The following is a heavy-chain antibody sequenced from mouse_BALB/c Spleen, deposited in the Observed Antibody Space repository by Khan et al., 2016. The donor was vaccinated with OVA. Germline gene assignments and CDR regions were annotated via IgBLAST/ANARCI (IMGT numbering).Heavy chain of an antibody. CDR1: GYSITSEYV. V-gene: IGHV3-2*02. Sequence: EVQLVESGPGLVKPSQSLSLTCTVTGYSITSEYVWNWIRQFPGNKLEWMGYISSTGSTSYNPSLKSRISITRDTSKNQFFLQLKSVTTEDTATYYCARSLHYSYGYALDFWGRGTSVTVSS. D-gene: IGHD2-12*01. CDR2: ISSTGST. CDR3: ARSLHYSYGYALDF. J-gene: IGHJ4*01.